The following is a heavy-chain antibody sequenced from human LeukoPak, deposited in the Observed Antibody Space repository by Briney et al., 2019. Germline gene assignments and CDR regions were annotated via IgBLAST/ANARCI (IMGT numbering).Heavy chain of an antibody. V-gene: IGHV3-30*04. D-gene: IGHD6-13*01. J-gene: IGHJ4*02. CDR1: GFTFSSYV. CDR3: ARDSSSNEGLGY. CDR2: TATDGSNK. Sequence: GGSLRLSCAASGFTFSSYVMHWVRQAPGKGLEWVALTATDGSNKYYADSVKGRFTTSRDNSMNTLYLQMNSLRAEDTAIYYCARDSSSNEGLGYWGQGTLVTVSS.